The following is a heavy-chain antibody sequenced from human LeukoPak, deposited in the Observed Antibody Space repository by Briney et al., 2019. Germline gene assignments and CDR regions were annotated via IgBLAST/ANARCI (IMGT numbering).Heavy chain of an antibody. Sequence: PSETLSFTCTVSGGSISSSSYYWGWIRQPPGKGLEWIGSIYYSGSTYYNPSLKSRVTISVDTSKNQFSLKLSSVTAADTAVYYCARGRHYYGSGSRAYYFDYWGQGTLVTVSS. D-gene: IGHD3-10*01. CDR3: ARGRHYYGSGSRAYYFDY. J-gene: IGHJ4*02. CDR1: GGSISSSSYY. V-gene: IGHV4-39*07. CDR2: IYYSGST.